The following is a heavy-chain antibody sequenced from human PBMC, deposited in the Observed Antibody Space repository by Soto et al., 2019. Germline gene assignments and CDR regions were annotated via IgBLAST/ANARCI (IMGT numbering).Heavy chain of an antibody. Sequence: GGSLSLSCAGSRFSFSNYAMTWARQAPGEGLEWVSSITGSGGGTTYADSVKGRFTISRDNSKNILYLQMDSLRADDTAVYYCSTDPNGDYIGAFDNWGQGTMVTVSS. CDR2: ITGSGGGT. V-gene: IGHV3-23*01. CDR3: STDPNGDYIGAFDN. J-gene: IGHJ3*02. D-gene: IGHD4-17*01. CDR1: RFSFSNYA.